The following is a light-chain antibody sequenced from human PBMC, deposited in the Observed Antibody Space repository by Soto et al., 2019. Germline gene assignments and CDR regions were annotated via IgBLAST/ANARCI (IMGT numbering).Light chain of an antibody. V-gene: IGKV3-15*01. CDR1: QSVDSD. Sequence: EIVMTQSPATLSVSPGERATLSCRANQSVDSDLAWYQQKPGQAPRLLIDGASTRATGIPVRFSGSGSGTEFILTIDSLQFEDVAVYFCQQYTTWPYTFGQGTSLEIK. CDR3: QQYTTWPYT. CDR2: GAS. J-gene: IGKJ2*01.